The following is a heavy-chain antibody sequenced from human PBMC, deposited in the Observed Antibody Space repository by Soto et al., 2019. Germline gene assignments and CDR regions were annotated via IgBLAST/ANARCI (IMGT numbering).Heavy chain of an antibody. V-gene: IGHV3-30*18. Sequence: QVHLVESGGGVVQPGRSLRLSCAASGFTFSSYVMHWVRQAPGKGLEWVAVISYDGSYKYYADSVKGRFTISRDNSKHTLYLQMSSLRVEDMAVYYCPKDPEGYCSSTRCYTYHGLDVWGQGTTVTVSS. D-gene: IGHD2-2*01. CDR3: PKDPEGYCSSTRCYTYHGLDV. CDR2: ISYDGSYK. CDR1: GFTFSSYV. J-gene: IGHJ6*02.